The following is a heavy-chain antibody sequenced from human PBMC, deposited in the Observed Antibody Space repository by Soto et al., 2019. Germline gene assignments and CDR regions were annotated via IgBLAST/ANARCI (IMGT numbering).Heavy chain of an antibody. J-gene: IGHJ4*02. Sequence: PGGSLRLSCAASGFTFSNYWMHWVRQVPGKGLMWISHIKDGGSRTTYADSVKGRFTISRDNAKSMLYLQMNSLRAEDTAVYYCARPPVIDIVVPPDYWGQGPLVTVSS. CDR2: IKDGGSRT. D-gene: IGHD2-15*01. V-gene: IGHV3-74*03. CDR1: GFTFSNYW. CDR3: ARPPVIDIVVPPDY.